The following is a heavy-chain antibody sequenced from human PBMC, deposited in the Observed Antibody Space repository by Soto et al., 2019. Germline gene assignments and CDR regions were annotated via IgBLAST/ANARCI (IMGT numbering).Heavy chain of an antibody. CDR3: SKGLMGVIGN. V-gene: IGHV3-23*01. CDR2: ISAYDGGAT. CDR1: GFTFTTFA. J-gene: IGHJ1*01. Sequence: EVQLLESGGGLVQPGGSLRLSCAASGFTFTTFAMYWVRQAPGRGLEWVSAISAYDGGATLYADSVRGRFTISRDNSKNTVYLQMYSLRADDTALYYCSKGLMGVIGNWGQGTLVTVSS.